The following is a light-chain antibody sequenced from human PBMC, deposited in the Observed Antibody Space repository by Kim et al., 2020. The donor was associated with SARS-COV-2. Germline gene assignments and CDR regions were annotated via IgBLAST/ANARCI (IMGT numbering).Light chain of an antibody. CDR3: QQSYRTPYT. J-gene: IGKJ2*01. CDR2: AAS. Sequence: DIQMTQSPSSLSASVGDRVTITCRASQSISNYLNWYQQKPGKAPKLLIYAASSLQSGVPSRFSGSGSGTEFVLTISSLQREDFATYYCQQSYRTPYTSGQGTKLEI. CDR1: QSISNY. V-gene: IGKV1-39*01.